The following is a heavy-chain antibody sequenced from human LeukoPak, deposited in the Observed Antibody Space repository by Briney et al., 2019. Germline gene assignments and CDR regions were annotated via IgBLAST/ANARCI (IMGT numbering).Heavy chain of an antibody. CDR1: GGSISHYY. Sequence: SETLSLTCTVSGGSISHYYWSWIRQPPGKGLEWIGYSSYSGSTKYNPSLKSRVTMSVDTSKSQISLKLTSVTAADTAVYYCARSTCGGDCYNNPYHFDYWGQGTLVTVSS. CDR3: ARSTCGGDCYNNPYHFDY. D-gene: IGHD2-21*02. V-gene: IGHV4-59*01. J-gene: IGHJ4*02. CDR2: SSYSGST.